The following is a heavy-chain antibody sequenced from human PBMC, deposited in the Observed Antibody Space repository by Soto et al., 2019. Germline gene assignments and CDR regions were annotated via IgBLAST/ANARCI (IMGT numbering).Heavy chain of an antibody. CDR3: ARSGYCISTSCQSDY. D-gene: IGHD2-2*01. Sequence: QVQLVESGGGVVQPGRSLRLSCAASGFTFSSYGMHWVRQAPGKGLEWVAVIWYDGSNKYYADSVKGRFTISRDNSKNTRYMQMNSLRAEDTAVYYCARSGYCISTSCQSDYWGQGTLVTVSS. V-gene: IGHV3-33*01. J-gene: IGHJ4*02. CDR2: IWYDGSNK. CDR1: GFTFSSYG.